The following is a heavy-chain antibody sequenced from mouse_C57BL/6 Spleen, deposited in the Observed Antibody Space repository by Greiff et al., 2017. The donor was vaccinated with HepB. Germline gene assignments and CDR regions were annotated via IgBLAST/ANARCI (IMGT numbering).Heavy chain of an antibody. J-gene: IGHJ3*01. D-gene: IGHD2-3*01. Sequence: EVQLVESGGGLVQPKGSLKLSCAASGFTFNTYAMHWVRQAPGKGLEWVARIRSKSRNYATYYADSVKDRFTISRDDSQSMLYLQMNNLKTEDTAMYYCVRGIYDGYPWFAYWGQGTLVTVSA. CDR3: VRGIYDGYPWFAY. CDR1: GFTFNTYA. V-gene: IGHV10-3*01. CDR2: IRSKSRNYAT.